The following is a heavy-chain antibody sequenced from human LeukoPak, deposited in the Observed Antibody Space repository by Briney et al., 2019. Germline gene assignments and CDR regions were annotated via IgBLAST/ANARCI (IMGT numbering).Heavy chain of an antibody. CDR2: IFYSGNT. V-gene: IGHV4-4*07. CDR3: ARDQEHCSGTSCYPYWYDS. J-gene: IGHJ5*01. CDR1: GASITSYH. Sequence: SETLSLTCTVSGASITSYHWSWIRQPAGKGLEWIGRIFYSGNTDYNPSLKSRLTMSIDTSKNQFSLKLSSVTAADTAVYFCARDQEHCSGTSCYPYWYDSWGQGTLVTVSS. D-gene: IGHD2-2*01.